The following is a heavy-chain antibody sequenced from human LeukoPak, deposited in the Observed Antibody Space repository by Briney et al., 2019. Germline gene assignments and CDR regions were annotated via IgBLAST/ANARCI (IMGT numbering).Heavy chain of an antibody. J-gene: IGHJ6*03. Sequence: SETLSLTCAVSGGSISSNAYSWSWIRQPPGKALEWIGYIYYSGSTNYNPSLKSRVTISVDTSKNQFPLKLSSVTAADTAVYYCARAFYPGYYSYMAVWGKGTTVTVSS. CDR1: GGSISSNAYS. D-gene: IGHD3-3*02. V-gene: IGHV4-61*08. CDR2: IYYSGST. CDR3: ARAFYPGYYSYMAV.